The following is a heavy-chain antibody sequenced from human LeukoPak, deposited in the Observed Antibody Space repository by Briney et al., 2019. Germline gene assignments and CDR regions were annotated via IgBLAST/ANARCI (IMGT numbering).Heavy chain of an antibody. CDR2: ISGSGGST. CDR1: GFTFSSYA. V-gene: IGHV3-23*01. CDR3: AKAPYYYDSSGYGN. D-gene: IGHD3-22*01. Sequence: GGSLRLSCAASGFTFSSYAMSRVRQAPGKGLEWVSAISGSGGSTYYADSVKGRFTISRDNSKNTLYLQMNSLRAEDTAVYYCAKAPYYYDSSGYGNWGQGTLVTVSS. J-gene: IGHJ4*02.